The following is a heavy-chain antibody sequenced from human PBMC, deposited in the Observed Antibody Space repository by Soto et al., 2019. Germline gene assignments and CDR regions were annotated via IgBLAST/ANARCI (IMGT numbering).Heavy chain of an antibody. CDR3: AKGSGYGNYGDYVDY. V-gene: IGHV3-23*01. CDR1: GFTFSSYA. CDR2: ISGSGGST. Sequence: PGGSLRLSYAASGFTFSSYAMSWVRQAPGKGLEWVSAISGSGGSTYYADSVKGRFTISRDNSKNTLYLQMNSLRAEDTAVYYCAKGSGYGNYGDYVDYWGQGTLVTVSS. D-gene: IGHD5-12*01. J-gene: IGHJ4*02.